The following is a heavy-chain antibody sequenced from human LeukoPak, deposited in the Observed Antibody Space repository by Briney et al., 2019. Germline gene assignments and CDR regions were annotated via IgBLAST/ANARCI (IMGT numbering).Heavy chain of an antibody. Sequence: GGSLRLSCAASGFTFSSYGMSWVRQAPGEGLEWVSAISGSGGSTYYADSVKGRFTISGDNSKNTLYLQMNSLRVEDTAVYYCAKKYSTGLDPWGQGTLVTVSS. CDR1: GFTFSSYG. CDR3: AKKYSTGLDP. D-gene: IGHD1-26*01. V-gene: IGHV3-23*01. J-gene: IGHJ5*02. CDR2: ISGSGGST.